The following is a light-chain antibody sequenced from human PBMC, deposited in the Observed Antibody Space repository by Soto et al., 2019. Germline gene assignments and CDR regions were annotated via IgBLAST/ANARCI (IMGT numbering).Light chain of an antibody. CDR3: QSADSRGTYVV. V-gene: IGLV3-25*02. J-gene: IGLJ2*01. CDR2: KNS. CDR1: ALPAQY. Sequence: SYELTQSPSVSMSPGQTARITCSGDALPAQYAYWYQQKAGQAPLLVISKNSERPSGIPARFSGSSSGTTVTLTISGVQAEDEADYYCQSADSRGTYVVFGGGTKLTVL.